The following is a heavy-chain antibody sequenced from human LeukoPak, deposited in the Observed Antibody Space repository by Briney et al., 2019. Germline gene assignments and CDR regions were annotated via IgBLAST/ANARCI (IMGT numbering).Heavy chain of an antibody. CDR1: GGSISSYY. CDR2: IYYSGST. Sequence: SDTLSLTCTVSGGSISSYYWSWIRQPPGQGLEWIGYIYYSGSTNYNPSLKSRVTISVDTSKNQFSLKLSSVTAADTAVYYCARHDVIQLWLYWGQGTLVTVSS. D-gene: IGHD5-18*01. V-gene: IGHV4-59*08. J-gene: IGHJ4*02. CDR3: ARHDVIQLWLY.